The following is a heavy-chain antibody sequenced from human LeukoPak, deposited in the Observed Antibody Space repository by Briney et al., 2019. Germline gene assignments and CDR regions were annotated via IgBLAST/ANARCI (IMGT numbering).Heavy chain of an antibody. CDR3: ARYSDTGYSSSWYSTPFDY. Sequence: GRSLRLSCEASEFIFSSYGMHWVRQAPGKGLEWVAAIWDDGSEKYYGDSVRGRFTISRDNSKNTLYLQMDSLRAEDTAVYYCARYSDTGYSSSWYSTPFDYWGQGTLVTVSS. V-gene: IGHV3-33*01. D-gene: IGHD6-13*01. CDR2: IWDDGSEK. J-gene: IGHJ4*02. CDR1: EFIFSSYG.